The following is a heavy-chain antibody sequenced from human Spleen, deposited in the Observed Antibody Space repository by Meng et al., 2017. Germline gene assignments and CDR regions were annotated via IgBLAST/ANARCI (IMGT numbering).Heavy chain of an antibody. J-gene: IGHJ4*02. D-gene: IGHD4-11*01. Sequence: QVQLRQLGAGRLRPSGTLSLSSVVSGGSFIDYDGGWIRHHAGRGLEWIGEINHSGNTNYTPSLEGRATISVDKSQNNLSLKLSSVTAADSAVYYSARGPTTMAHDFDYWGQGTLVTVSS. V-gene: IGHV4-34*01. CDR1: GGSFIDYD. CDR2: INHSGNT. CDR3: ARGPTTMAHDFDY.